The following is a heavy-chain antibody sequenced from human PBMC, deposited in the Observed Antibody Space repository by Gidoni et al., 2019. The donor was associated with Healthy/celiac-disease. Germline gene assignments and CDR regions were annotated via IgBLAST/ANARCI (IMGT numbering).Heavy chain of an antibody. D-gene: IGHD6-13*01. CDR1: GGPISSYY. J-gene: IGHJ2*01. V-gene: IGHV4-59*01. Sequence: QVQLQESGPGLVKPSETLSLPCTVSGGPISSYYWSWIRQPPGKGLEWIGYIYYSGSTNYNPSLKSRVTISVDTSKNQFSLKLSSVTAADTAVYYCARIRIAAAGHWYFDLWGRGTLVTVSS. CDR3: ARIRIAAAGHWYFDL. CDR2: IYYSGST.